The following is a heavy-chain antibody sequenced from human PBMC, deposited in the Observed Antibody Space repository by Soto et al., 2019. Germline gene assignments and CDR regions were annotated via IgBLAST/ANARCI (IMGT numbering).Heavy chain of an antibody. CDR3: ARLSRFRTAGTGSYYYGMDV. J-gene: IGHJ6*02. Sequence: GGSLRLSCAASGFTFSSYDMHWVRQATGKGLEWVSAIGTAGDTYYPGSVKGRFTISRENAKNSLYLQMNSLRAEDTAVYYCARLSRFRTAGTGSYYYGMDVWGQGTTVTVSS. CDR2: IGTAGDT. CDR1: GFTFSSYD. D-gene: IGHD6-13*01. V-gene: IGHV3-13*01.